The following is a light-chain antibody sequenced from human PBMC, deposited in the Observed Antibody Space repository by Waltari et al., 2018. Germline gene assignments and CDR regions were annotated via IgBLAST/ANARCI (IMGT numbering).Light chain of an antibody. V-gene: IGLV1-40*01. Sequence: QSALTQPPSVSGAPGQRVTISCTGSGSNIGAGYDVHWYQQFPGTAPKLLLYGNNNRPSGVPDRFSASKTGTSASLAITGLQAEDEADYYCQSYDRSLSVVFGGGNKLTVL. CDR2: GNN. CDR3: QSYDRSLSVV. J-gene: IGLJ2*01. CDR1: GSNIGAGYD.